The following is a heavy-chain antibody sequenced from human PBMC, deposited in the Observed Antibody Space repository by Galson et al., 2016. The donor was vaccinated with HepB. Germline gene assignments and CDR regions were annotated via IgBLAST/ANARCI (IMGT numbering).Heavy chain of an antibody. Sequence: SLRLSCAASGFTFSSYSMNWVRQAPGKGLEWVSYISSSGSATYYADSVKGRFTISRDNAKNSLYLQMNSLRAEDTALYYCAKHSARYSNYPLDSWGQGTLVSVSS. V-gene: IGHV3-48*01. D-gene: IGHD4-11*01. CDR3: AKHSARYSNYPLDS. J-gene: IGHJ4*02. CDR2: ISSSGSAT. CDR1: GFTFSSYS.